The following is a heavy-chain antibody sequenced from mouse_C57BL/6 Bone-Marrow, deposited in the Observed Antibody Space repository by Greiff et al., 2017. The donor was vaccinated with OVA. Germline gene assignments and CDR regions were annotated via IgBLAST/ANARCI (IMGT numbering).Heavy chain of an antibody. CDR3: ARGLGYYGSSRYAMDY. Sequence: QVQLQQSGAELVRPGASVKLSCKASGYTFTDYYINWVKQRPGQGLEWIARIYPGSGNTYYNEKFKGKATLTAEKSSSTAYMQLSSLTSEDSAVYFCARGLGYYGSSRYAMDYWGQGTSVTVSS. D-gene: IGHD1-1*01. V-gene: IGHV1-76*01. CDR2: IYPGSGNT. J-gene: IGHJ4*01. CDR1: GYTFTDYY.